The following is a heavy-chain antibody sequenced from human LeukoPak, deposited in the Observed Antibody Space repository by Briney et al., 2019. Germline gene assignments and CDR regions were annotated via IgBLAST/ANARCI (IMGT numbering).Heavy chain of an antibody. J-gene: IGHJ4*02. CDR1: GFTFSRYG. CDR3: ARDQYSYGHFDY. Sequence: GGSLRLSCVASGFTFSRYGMHWVRQAPGKGLEWVAVILLDGSKEFYTDSVKGRFTISRDNSKNMLYLQMNSLRAEDTAVYYCARDQYSYGHFDYWGQGTLVTVSS. D-gene: IGHD5-18*01. CDR2: ILLDGSKE. V-gene: IGHV3-33*01.